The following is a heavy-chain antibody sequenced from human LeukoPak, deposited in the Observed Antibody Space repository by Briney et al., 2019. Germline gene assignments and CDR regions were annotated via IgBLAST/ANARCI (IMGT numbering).Heavy chain of an antibody. CDR2: ISSSGSTI. J-gene: IGHJ4*02. V-gene: IGHV3-11*01. CDR3: ARDRVTMVRGVHNYFDY. Sequence: LSLTCTVSGGSISSYYWSWIRQPPGKGLEWVSYISSSGSTIYYADSVKGRFTISRDNAKNSLYLQMNSLRAEDTAVYYCARDRVTMVRGVHNYFDYWGQGTLVTVSS. CDR1: GGSISSYY. D-gene: IGHD3-10*01.